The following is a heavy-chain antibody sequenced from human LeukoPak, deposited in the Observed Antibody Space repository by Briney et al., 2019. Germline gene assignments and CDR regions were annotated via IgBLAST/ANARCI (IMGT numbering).Heavy chain of an antibody. D-gene: IGHD6-25*01. CDR1: GGSISSGGYS. J-gene: IGHJ4*02. V-gene: IGHV4-30-2*01. CDR3: ARLDRGINAAHFDN. Sequence: SETLSLTCAVSGGSISSGGYSWSWIRQPPGKGLEWIGYIYHSGSTYYNPSLKSRVTISVDRSKNQFSLKLSSVTAADTAVYYCARLDRGINAAHFDNWGQGTLVTVSS. CDR2: IYHSGST.